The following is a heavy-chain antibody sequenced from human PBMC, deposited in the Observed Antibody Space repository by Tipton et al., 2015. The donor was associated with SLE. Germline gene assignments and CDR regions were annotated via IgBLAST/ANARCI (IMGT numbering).Heavy chain of an antibody. V-gene: IGHV4-31*03. D-gene: IGHD3-22*01. CDR1: GGSISSSGYY. CDR3: ARAKAPARGSSGGYYFDY. J-gene: IGHJ4*02. CDR2: IYYSGST. Sequence: TLSLTCTVSGGSISSSGYYWSWIRQHPGKGLEWIGYIYYSGSTYYNPSLKSRVTISVDTSKNQFSLKLSSVTAADTAVYYCARAKAPARGSSGGYYFDYWGQGTLVTVS.